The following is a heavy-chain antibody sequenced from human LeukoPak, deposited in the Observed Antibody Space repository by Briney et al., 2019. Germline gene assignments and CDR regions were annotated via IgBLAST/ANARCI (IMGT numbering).Heavy chain of an antibody. V-gene: IGHV3-74*01. Sequence: PGGSLRLSCAASGFTLSTYWMHWVRQGPGKGLVWVSCINSDGSRTTYADSVKGQFTISRDNAKNTLYLQMNTLRVEATAVYYCARGSWSAADTNIDYWGQGTLVTVSS. CDR2: INSDGSRT. J-gene: IGHJ4*02. D-gene: IGHD6-13*01. CDR3: ARGSWSAADTNIDY. CDR1: GFTLSTYW.